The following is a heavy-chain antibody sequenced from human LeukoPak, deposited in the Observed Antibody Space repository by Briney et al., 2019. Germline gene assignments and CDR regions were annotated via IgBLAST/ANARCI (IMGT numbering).Heavy chain of an antibody. CDR3: ARWNAVITSLDH. D-gene: IGHD3-16*01. CDR2: VYYTGKT. CDR1: GGTLNSFY. J-gene: IGHJ5*02. V-gene: IGHV4-59*08. Sequence: SETLSLTCSVSGGTLNSFYWSWIRQPPGKGLEYIGYVYYTGKTNYNPSFKSRVTLSADTSKNQFSLKLSSVTVADTAVYYCARWNAVITSLDHWGQGTLVTVSS.